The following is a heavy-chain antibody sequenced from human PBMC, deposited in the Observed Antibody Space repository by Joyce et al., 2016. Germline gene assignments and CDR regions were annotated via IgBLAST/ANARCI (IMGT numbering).Heavy chain of an antibody. D-gene: IGHD2-21*02. V-gene: IGHV4-34*01. Sequence: QVQLQQWGAGLLKPSETLSLTCGVSGGSFSGYFWTWIRQSPGKGLEWIGDINHRGSTNYNPSLKGRVTISVDASKNQFSMKLTSVTAADTAIYYCARGPRFARILLFFNDWGQGSLVTVSS. CDR1: GGSFSGYF. CDR3: ARGPRFARILLFFND. CDR2: INHRGST. J-gene: IGHJ4*02.